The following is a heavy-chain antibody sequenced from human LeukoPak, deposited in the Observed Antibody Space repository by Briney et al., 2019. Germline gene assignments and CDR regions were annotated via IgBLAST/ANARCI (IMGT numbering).Heavy chain of an antibody. CDR1: GFTFSSYE. Sequence: PGGSLRLSCAASGFTFSSYEMNWVRQAPGKGLEWISYISGSGSFIHYAGSVKGRFTISRDNAKNSLYVQMNSLRAEDTAVYYCARSSGSNRPFDYWGQGTLVTVSS. CDR3: ARSSGSNRPFDY. V-gene: IGHV3-48*03. J-gene: IGHJ4*02. D-gene: IGHD1-26*01. CDR2: ISGSGSFI.